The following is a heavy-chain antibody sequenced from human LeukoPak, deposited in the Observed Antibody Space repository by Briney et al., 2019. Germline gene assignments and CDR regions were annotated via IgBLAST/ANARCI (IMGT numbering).Heavy chain of an antibody. Sequence: ASVKVSCKASGYTFTGYYMHWVRQAPGQGLEWMGRINPNSGGTNYAQKFQGRVTMTRDTSISTAYMELSSLRSDDTAVYYCARVLGAVADYYFDYWGQGTLVTVSS. CDR3: ARVLGAVADYYFDY. D-gene: IGHD6-19*01. J-gene: IGHJ4*02. V-gene: IGHV1-2*06. CDR2: INPNSGGT. CDR1: GYTFTGYY.